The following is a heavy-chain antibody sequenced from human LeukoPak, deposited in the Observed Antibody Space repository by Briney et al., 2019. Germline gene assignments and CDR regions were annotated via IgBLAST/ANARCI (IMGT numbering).Heavy chain of an antibody. CDR2: INPNSGGT. Sequence: ASVKVSRKASGYTFTGYYMHWVRQAPGQGLEWMGWINPNSGGTNYAQKFQGRVTMTRDTSISTAYMELSRLRSDDTAVYYCARRGYSGYDLSFFDYWGQGTLVTVSS. J-gene: IGHJ4*02. D-gene: IGHD5-12*01. CDR1: GYTFTGYY. V-gene: IGHV1-2*02. CDR3: ARRGYSGYDLSFFDY.